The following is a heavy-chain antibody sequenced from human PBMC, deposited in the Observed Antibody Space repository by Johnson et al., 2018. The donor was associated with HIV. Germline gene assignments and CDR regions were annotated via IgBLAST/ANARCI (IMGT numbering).Heavy chain of an antibody. CDR2: ISWNSGSI. V-gene: IGHV3-9*01. CDR3: SRPWGASSSPDSFDI. CDR1: GFTFDDYA. Sequence: VQLVESGGGFVQPGRSLRLSCAASGFTFDDYALHWVRQAPGKGLEWVSGISWNSGSIAYADSVKGRFTISRDNSKNTLYLQMNSLRAEDTAVYYCSRPWGASSSPDSFDIWGPGTMVTVSS. D-gene: IGHD6-13*01. J-gene: IGHJ3*02.